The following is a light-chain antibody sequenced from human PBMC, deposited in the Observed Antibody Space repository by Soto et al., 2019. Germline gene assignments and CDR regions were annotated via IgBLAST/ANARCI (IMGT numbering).Light chain of an antibody. V-gene: IGLV2-8*01. Sequence: QSALTQPPSASGSPGQSVTISCTGTSSDVGGYNYVSWYQQHPGKAPKVMIFEVSKRPSGVPDRFSGAKAGNTASLTVSGLQAEDEANYYCSSYTSSSTLEVFGGGTKLTVL. CDR2: EVS. CDR3: SSYTSSSTLEV. J-gene: IGLJ2*01. CDR1: SSDVGGYNY.